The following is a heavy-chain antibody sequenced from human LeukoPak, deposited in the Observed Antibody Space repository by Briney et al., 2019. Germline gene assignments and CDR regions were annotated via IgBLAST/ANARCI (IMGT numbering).Heavy chain of an antibody. CDR3: ARQMTTVTTSPLGY. CDR2: INPSSGGT. D-gene: IGHD4-17*01. CDR1: GYTFTGYY. J-gene: IGHJ4*02. V-gene: IGHV1-2*06. Sequence: GASVKVSCKASGYTFTGYYMHWVRQAPGQGLEWMGRINPSSGGTNYAQKFQGRVTMTRDTSISTAYMELSRLRSDDTAVYYCARQMTTVTTSPLGYWGQGTLVTVSS.